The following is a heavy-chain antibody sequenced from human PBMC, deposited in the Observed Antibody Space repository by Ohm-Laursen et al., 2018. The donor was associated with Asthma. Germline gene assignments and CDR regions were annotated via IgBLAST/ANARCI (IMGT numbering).Heavy chain of an antibody. J-gene: IGHJ6*02. CDR3: ARGKRGYSYAAHYYYYGMDV. CDR1: GFTFSSYA. V-gene: IGHV3-30-3*01. Sequence: RSLRLSCAASGFTFSSYAMHWVRQAPGKGLEWVAVISYDGSNKYYADSVKGRFTISRDNSKNTLYLQMNSLRAEDTAVYYCARGKRGYSYAAHYYYYGMDVWGQGTTVTVSS. D-gene: IGHD5-18*01. CDR2: ISYDGSNK.